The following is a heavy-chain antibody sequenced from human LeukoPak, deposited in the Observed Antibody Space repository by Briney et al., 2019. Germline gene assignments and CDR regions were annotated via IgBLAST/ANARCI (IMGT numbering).Heavy chain of an antibody. CDR2: IYHSGST. Sequence: PSETLSLTCAVSGYSISSGYYWGWIRQPPGKGLEWIGSIYHSGSTYYNPSLKSRVTISVDTSKNQFSLKLSSVTAAATAVYYCARLQASPYYFDYWGQGTLVTVSS. J-gene: IGHJ4*02. V-gene: IGHV4-38-2*01. CDR1: GYSISSGYY. CDR3: ARLQASPYYFDY.